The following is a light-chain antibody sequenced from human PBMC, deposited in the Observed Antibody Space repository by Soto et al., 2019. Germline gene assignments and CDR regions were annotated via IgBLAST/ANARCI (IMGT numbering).Light chain of an antibody. CDR1: QSVSSN. V-gene: IGKV3-15*01. J-gene: IGKJ5*01. CDR2: GAS. CDR3: QQYNNWPPIT. Sequence: EIVMTQSPATLSVSPGERATLSCRASQSVSSNLAWYQQKPGQAPRLLIFGASTRAIGIPARFSGSGSGTEFTLTINSLQSEDFAVYYCQQYNNWPPITFGQGTRLEIK.